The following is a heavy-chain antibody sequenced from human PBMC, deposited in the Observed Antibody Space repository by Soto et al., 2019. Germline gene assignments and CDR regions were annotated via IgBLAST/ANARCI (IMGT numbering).Heavy chain of an antibody. CDR1: GFTFSSNW. CDR2: INTDGSAT. D-gene: IGHD2-21*01. J-gene: IGHJ4*02. V-gene: IGHV3-74*01. CDR3: ARDGEGF. Sequence: EVQLVESGGGLVQPVGSLRLSCAASGFTFSSNWMHWVRRVPGRGLVWVARINTDGSATNYVDSVKGRFTVSRDNAQNTLYLQMNSLRVEDTAVYYCARDGEGFWGQGTLVTVSS.